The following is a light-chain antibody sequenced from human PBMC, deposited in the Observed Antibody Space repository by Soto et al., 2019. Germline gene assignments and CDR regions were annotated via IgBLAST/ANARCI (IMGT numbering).Light chain of an antibody. CDR1: QSVDND. J-gene: IGKJ4*01. Sequence: IVLTQSPGTLSLSPVETATVSFRASQSVDNDLAWYQQKPGQPPRLLIYDASTRATGIPARFSGSQSGTEFTLTISSLLSEDFAVYSCQQYNNWPLTFGGGTKVDIK. V-gene: IGKV3D-15*01. CDR2: DAS. CDR3: QQYNNWPLT.